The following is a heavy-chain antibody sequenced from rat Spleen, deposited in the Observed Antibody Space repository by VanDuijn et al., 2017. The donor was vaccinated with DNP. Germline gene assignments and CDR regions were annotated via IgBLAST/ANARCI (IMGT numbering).Heavy chain of an antibody. CDR1: GFSLTSNS. V-gene: IGHV2-1*01. D-gene: IGHD1-6*01. J-gene: IGHJ2*01. CDR2: IWGDGST. CDR3: AREHILQPFDY. Sequence: QVQLKESGPGLVQPSQTLSLTCTVSGFSLTSNSVHWVRQPPGKGLEWMGGIWGDGSTNYNSALKSRLSISRDSSKSQVFLKMNSLQTEDIGTYYCAREHILQPFDYWGQGVMVTVSS.